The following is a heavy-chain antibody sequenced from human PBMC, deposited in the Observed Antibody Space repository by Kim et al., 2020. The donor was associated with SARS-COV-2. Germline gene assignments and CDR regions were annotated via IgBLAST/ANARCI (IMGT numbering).Heavy chain of an antibody. V-gene: IGHV4-34*01. D-gene: IGHD3-3*01. CDR1: GGSFSGYY. Sequence: SETLSLTCAVYGGSFSGYYWSWIRQPPGKGLEWIGEINHSGSTNYNPSLKSRVPISVDTSKNQFSLKLSSVTAADTAVYYCARRSKRLRFLEWLFSTPFDYWGQGTLVTVSS. CDR2: INHSGST. J-gene: IGHJ4*02. CDR3: ARRSKRLRFLEWLFSTPFDY.